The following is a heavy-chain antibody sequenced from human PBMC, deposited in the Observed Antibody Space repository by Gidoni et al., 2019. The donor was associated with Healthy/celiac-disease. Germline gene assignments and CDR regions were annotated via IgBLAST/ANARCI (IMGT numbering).Heavy chain of an antibody. CDR2: IGGSGGST. Sequence: EVQLVASGVGLVQPGGSLRSSCEAPGFPFSSYAMSWVRQAPGKGLEWVSAIGGSGGSTYYADSVRGRFTISRDNSKNTLYLQMNSLRAEDTAVYYCAKNGFAPTRFDYWGQGTLVTVSS. CDR1: GFPFSSYA. J-gene: IGHJ4*02. V-gene: IGHV3-23*04. CDR3: AKNGFAPTRFDY. D-gene: IGHD2-15*01.